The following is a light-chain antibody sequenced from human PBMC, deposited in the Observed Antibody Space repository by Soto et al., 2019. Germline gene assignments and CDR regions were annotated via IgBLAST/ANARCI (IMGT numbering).Light chain of an antibody. CDR1: QSVGKK. Sequence: EIVMTQFPATLSVSPGERVTLSCRASQSVGKKLAWYQQKPGQAPRLLIYAASTRASDFPARFSGSGSGTDFTLTISNLQSEDFAVYYCQQYNDWPPYTFGQGTKRDMK. V-gene: IGKV3-15*01. CDR2: AAS. CDR3: QQYNDWPPYT. J-gene: IGKJ2*01.